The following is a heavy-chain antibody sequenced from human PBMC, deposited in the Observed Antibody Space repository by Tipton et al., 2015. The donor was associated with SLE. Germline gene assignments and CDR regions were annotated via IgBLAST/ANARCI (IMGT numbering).Heavy chain of an antibody. D-gene: IGHD4-11*01. CDR3: ARKPPGTVTTGWFDP. Sequence: TLSLTCTVSGGSISSSSYYWGWIRQPPGKGLEWIGSIYYSGSTYYNPSLKSRVTMSVDTSKNQFSLKLSSVTAADTAVYYCARKPPGTVTTGWFDPWGQGTLVTVSS. CDR1: GGSISSSSYY. V-gene: IGHV4-39*07. J-gene: IGHJ5*02. CDR2: IYYSGST.